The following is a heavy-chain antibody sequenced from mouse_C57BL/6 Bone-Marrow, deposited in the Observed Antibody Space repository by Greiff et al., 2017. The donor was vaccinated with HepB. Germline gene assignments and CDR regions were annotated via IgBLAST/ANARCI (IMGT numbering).Heavy chain of an antibody. Sequence: EVKLVESGGDLVKPGGSLKLSCAASGFTFSSYGMSWVRQTPDKRLEWVATISSGGSYTYYPDSVKGRFTISRDNAKNTLYLQMSSLKSEDTAIYYCARQFSLYYFDYWGQGTTLTVSS. V-gene: IGHV5-6*01. CDR2: ISSGGSYT. CDR3: ARQFSLYYFDY. CDR1: GFTFSSYG. J-gene: IGHJ2*01.